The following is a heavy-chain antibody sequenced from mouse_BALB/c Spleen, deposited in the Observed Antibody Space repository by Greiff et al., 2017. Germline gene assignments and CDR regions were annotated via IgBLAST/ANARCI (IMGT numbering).Heavy chain of an antibody. CDR3: VIYDGFSFAY. CDR1: GYTFTSYW. CDR2: INPSSGYT. D-gene: IGHD2-3*01. V-gene: IGHV1-7*01. J-gene: IGHJ3*01. Sequence: VQLQQSGAELAKPGASVKMSCKASGYTFTSYWMHWVKQRPGQGLEWIGYINPSSGYTNYNQKFKDKATLTADKSSSTAYMQLSSLTSEDSAVYYCVIYDGFSFAYWGQGTLVTVSA.